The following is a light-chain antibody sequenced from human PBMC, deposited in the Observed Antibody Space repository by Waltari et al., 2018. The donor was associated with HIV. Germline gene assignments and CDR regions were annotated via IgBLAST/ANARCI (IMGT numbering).Light chain of an antibody. Sequence: QSALTQPASVSGSLGQSITISCTGASSDVGDYNYVSWYQQHPGKAPKVMIFEVSNRPSGVSDRFSGSESGNTASLTISGVQPEDEADYYCSSYTTSNSHVVFGGGTKVTVL. J-gene: IGLJ2*01. CDR3: SSYTTSNSHVV. CDR2: EVS. V-gene: IGLV2-14*01. CDR1: SSDVGDYNY.